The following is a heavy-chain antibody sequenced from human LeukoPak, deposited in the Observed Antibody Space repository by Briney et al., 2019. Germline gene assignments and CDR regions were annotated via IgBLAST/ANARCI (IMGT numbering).Heavy chain of an antibody. V-gene: IGHV4-39*01. Sequence: PSETLSLTCTVSGGSISSSSYYWGWIRQPPGKGLEWIGSIYYSGSTYYNPSLKSRVTISVDTSKNQFSLKLSSVTAADTAVYYCARVPIKFLSNFQHWGQGTLVTVSS. CDR1: GGSISSSSYY. D-gene: IGHD1-14*01. CDR2: IYYSGST. J-gene: IGHJ1*01. CDR3: ARVPIKFLSNFQH.